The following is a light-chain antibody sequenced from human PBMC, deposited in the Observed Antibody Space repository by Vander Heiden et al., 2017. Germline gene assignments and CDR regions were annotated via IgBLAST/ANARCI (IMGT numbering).Light chain of an antibody. V-gene: IGKV1-16*01. Sequence: DIQMTQSPSSLSASVGDRVSITCRASQDIKSLLAWFQQKPGEAPKSLIYSATFLHSGVPSRFSGSGYGTDFTLTIDNLQPEDFAIYYCQQDNGVPQTFGGGTKVEI. CDR1: QDIKSL. CDR3: QQDNGVPQT. CDR2: SAT. J-gene: IGKJ4*01.